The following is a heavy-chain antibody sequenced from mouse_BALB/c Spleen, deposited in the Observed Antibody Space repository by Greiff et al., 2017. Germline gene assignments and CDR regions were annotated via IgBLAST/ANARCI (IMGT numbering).Heavy chain of an antibody. D-gene: IGHD1-1*01. CDR1: GYTFTSYW. CDR3: TRWITTDGYFDV. CDR2: IDPSDSYT. Sequence: VQLQQPGAELVKPGASVKMSCKASGYTFTSYWMHWVKQRPGQGLEWIGVIDPSDSYTSYNQKFKGKATLTVDTSSSTAYMQLSSLTSEDSAVYYCTRWITTDGYFDVWGAGTTVTVSS. V-gene: IGHV1S127*01. J-gene: IGHJ1*01.